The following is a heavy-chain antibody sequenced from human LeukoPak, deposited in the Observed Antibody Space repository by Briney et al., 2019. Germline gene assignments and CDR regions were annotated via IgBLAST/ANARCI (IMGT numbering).Heavy chain of an antibody. Sequence: GGSLRLSCAASGFTFSSSWIHWVRQAPGKGPVRVSRIISDGSTTSYADSVKGRFTISRDNAKNTLYLQMNSLRAEDTAVYYCAREQKGKTVAGGFDYWGQGTLVTVSS. CDR2: IISDGSTT. D-gene: IGHD6-19*01. V-gene: IGHV3-74*01. CDR3: AREQKGKTVAGGFDY. J-gene: IGHJ4*02. CDR1: GFTFSSSW.